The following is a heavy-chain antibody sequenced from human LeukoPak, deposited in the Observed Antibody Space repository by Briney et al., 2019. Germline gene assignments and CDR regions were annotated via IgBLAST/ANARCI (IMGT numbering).Heavy chain of an antibody. CDR1: GFTFDDYA. Sequence: GGSLRLSCAASGFTFDDYAMHWVRQAPGKGLEWVSLISGDGGSTYYADSVKGRFTISRDNSKNSLYLQMNSLRTEDTALYYCANELTSSAQDYWSQGTLVTVSS. J-gene: IGHJ4*02. D-gene: IGHD6-25*01. V-gene: IGHV3-43*02. CDR2: ISGDGGST. CDR3: ANELTSSAQDY.